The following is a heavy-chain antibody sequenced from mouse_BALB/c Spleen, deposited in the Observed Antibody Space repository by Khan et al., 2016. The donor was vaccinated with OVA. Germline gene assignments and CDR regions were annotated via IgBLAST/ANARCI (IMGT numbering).Heavy chain of an antibody. Sequence: QIQLVQSGPELKKPGETVKISCKASGNTFTNYGMNWVKQSPGKALKWMGWINTYTGEPTYADDFKGRFAFSLETSASTAYLQINNLKNEDTATYFCARPPYFSYTLDHGGQGTSVTVAS. V-gene: IGHV9-3-1*01. J-gene: IGHJ4*01. CDR2: INTYTGEP. D-gene: IGHD2-10*01. CDR3: ARPPYFSYTLDH. CDR1: GNTFTNYG.